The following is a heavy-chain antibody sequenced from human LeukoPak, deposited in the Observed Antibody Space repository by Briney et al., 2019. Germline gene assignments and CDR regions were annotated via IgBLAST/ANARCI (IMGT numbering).Heavy chain of an antibody. CDR1: GYTFTSYG. CDR2: ISTYNGKR. V-gene: IGHV1-18*01. Sequence: ASVKVSCKASGYTFTSYGIGWVRQAPGQGLEWMGWISTYNGKRNYAQKFQDRVTMTTDTSTSTACMGLRSLRSDDTAIYHCAKNYYYDNTGYWGAFDIWGQGTMVTVSS. J-gene: IGHJ3*02. D-gene: IGHD3-22*01. CDR3: AKNYYYDNTGYWGAFDI.